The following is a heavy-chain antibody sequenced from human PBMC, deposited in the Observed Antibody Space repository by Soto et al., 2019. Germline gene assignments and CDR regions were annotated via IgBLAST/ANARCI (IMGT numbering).Heavy chain of an antibody. J-gene: IGHJ6*02. CDR3: ARTGGMDV. CDR2: INYSGST. CDR1: DGSFSGYY. Sequence: QVQLQQWGAGLLKPSETLSLTCAVYDGSFSGYYWSWLRQTPGKGLEWIGEINYSGSTNYNPSLASRVTISVHTSKNPSSLRLSSVTAADTAVYYCARTGGMDVWRQGATVTVSS. V-gene: IGHV4-34*01.